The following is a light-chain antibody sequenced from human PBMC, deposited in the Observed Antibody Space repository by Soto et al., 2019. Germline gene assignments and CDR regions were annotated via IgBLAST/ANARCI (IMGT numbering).Light chain of an antibody. CDR1: ESVSSGS. CDR3: QQYGRSPRT. V-gene: IGKV3-20*01. J-gene: IGKJ1*01. CDR2: GAS. Sequence: EIVLTQSPGTLSLSPGERDSLSCRASESVSSGSLAWYQQKPGLAPRLLIYGASSRATGIPDRFSGSGSGTDFTLTISRLEPEDFAVYYCQQYGRSPRTFGQGTKVEIK.